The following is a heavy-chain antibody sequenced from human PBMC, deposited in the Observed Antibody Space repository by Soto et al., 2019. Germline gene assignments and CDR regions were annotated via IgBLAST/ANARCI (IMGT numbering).Heavy chain of an antibody. V-gene: IGHV3-30-3*01. CDR2: ISYDGTSE. Sequence: ESGGGVVQPGRSLRLSCAASGFTFSSYPIHWVRQAPGKGLEWVGSISYDGTSEDFADSLRGRFTLSRDNSKNMLCLQMNSLRSEDTAVYYCLRDYSGWFDLWGQGTLVTVSS. D-gene: IGHD3-10*01. CDR3: LRDYSGWFDL. J-gene: IGHJ5*01. CDR1: GFTFSSYP.